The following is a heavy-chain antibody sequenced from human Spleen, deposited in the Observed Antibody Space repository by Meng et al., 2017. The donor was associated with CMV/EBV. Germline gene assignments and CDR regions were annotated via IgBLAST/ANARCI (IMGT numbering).Heavy chain of an antibody. CDR3: ARAYGDYDWWFDP. CDR2: IIPIFGTA. J-gene: IGHJ5*02. Sequence: KASGGTFSSYAISWVRQAPGQGLEWMGGIIPIFGTANYAQKFQSRVTITTDESTSTAYMELSSLRSEDTAVYYCARAYGDYDWWFDPWGQGTLVTVSS. D-gene: IGHD4-17*01. CDR1: GGTFSSYA. V-gene: IGHV1-69*05.